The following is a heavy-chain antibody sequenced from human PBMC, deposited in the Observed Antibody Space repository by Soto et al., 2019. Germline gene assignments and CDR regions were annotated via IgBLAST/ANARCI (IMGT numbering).Heavy chain of an antibody. Sequence: PGGSQRLSCSASGFTFSSHGVHWIRQAPGKRLEYVSAISPDGCATYYADSVKGRFTISRDNSKNTLYLQMSSLSAEDTAVYYCVNRPPVTPHEYHFDLWGRGTLVTVSS. CDR1: GFTFSSHG. CDR2: ISPDGCAT. CDR3: VNRPPVTPHEYHFDL. D-gene: IGHD4-17*01. V-gene: IGHV3-64D*06. J-gene: IGHJ2*01.